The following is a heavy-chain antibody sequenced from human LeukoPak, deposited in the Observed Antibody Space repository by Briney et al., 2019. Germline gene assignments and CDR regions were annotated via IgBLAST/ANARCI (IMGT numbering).Heavy chain of an antibody. J-gene: IGHJ4*02. CDR1: GYTFTGYY. V-gene: IGHV1-2*02. D-gene: IGHD3-22*01. CDR2: INPNSGGT. Sequence: ASVKVSCKASGYTFTGYYMHWVRQAPGQGLEWMGWINPNSGGTNYAQKFQGRVTMTRDTSISTAYMELSRLRSDDTAVYYCARVALYYDSSGSMLSPTDYWGQGTLVTVSS. CDR3: ARVALYYDSSGSMLSPTDY.